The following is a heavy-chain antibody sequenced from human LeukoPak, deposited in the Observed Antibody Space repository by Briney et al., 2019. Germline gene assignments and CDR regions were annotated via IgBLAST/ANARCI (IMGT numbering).Heavy chain of an antibody. CDR2: IGQDGTEK. J-gene: IGHJ3*01. Sequence: PGGSLRLSCAASGFNFSSHWMSWVRQAPGKGLEWVANIGQDGTEKNYVDFVKGRFTISRDNAKNSLYLQMNNLRAEDTAVYYCARDSGSAYYYGSGTYYYDAFDFWGQGTTVTVSS. CDR3: ARDSGSAYYYGSGTYYYDAFDF. V-gene: IGHV3-7*01. CDR1: GFNFSSHW. D-gene: IGHD3-10*01.